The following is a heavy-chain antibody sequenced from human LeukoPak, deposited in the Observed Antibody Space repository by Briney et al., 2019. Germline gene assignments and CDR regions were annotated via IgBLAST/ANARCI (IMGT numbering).Heavy chain of an antibody. CDR1: GFTFSSYG. CDR3: AKDDVGSLRGVRPDY. CDR2: ISYDGSNK. D-gene: IGHD3-10*01. V-gene: IGHV3-30*18. Sequence: PGGSLRLSCAASGFTFSSYGMHWVRQAPGKGLEWVAVISYDGSNKYYADSVKGRFTISRDNSKNTLYLQMNSLRVEDTAVYYCAKDDVGSLRGVRPDYWGQGTLVTVSS. J-gene: IGHJ4*02.